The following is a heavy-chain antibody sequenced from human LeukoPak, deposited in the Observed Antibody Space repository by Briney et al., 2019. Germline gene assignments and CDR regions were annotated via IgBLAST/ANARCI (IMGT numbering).Heavy chain of an antibody. J-gene: IGHJ5*02. CDR3: AKEGSGYYR. D-gene: IGHD3-22*01. CDR2: ISYDGSNK. Sequence: GSLRLSCVASGFTFSSYGVHWVRQAPGKGPEWVAVISYDGSNKYYADSVKGRFTISRDNSKNTLSLQMNSLRVEDTAMYYCAKEGSGYYRWGQGTLVTVSS. V-gene: IGHV3-30*18. CDR1: GFTFSSYG.